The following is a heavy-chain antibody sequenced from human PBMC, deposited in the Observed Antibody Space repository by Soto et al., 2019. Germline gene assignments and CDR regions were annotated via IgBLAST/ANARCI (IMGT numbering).Heavy chain of an antibody. CDR1: GGSISSGDYY. CDR2: IYYSGST. J-gene: IGHJ6*02. D-gene: IGHD2-15*01. CDR3: ARVVVVVKGYYYYGMDV. Sequence: QVQLQESGPGLVKPSQTLSLTCTVSGGSISSGDYYWSWIRQPPGKGLEWIGYIYYSGSTYYNPSLKSRVTISVDTSKKQFSLKLSSVTAADTAVYYCARVVVVVKGYYYYGMDVWGQGTTVTVSS. V-gene: IGHV4-30-4*01.